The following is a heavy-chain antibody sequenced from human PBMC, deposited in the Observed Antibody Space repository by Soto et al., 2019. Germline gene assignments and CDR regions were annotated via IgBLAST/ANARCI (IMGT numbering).Heavy chain of an antibody. D-gene: IGHD6-13*01. J-gene: IGHJ4*02. Sequence: EVQLLESGGGLVQPGGSLRLSCAGTGFTFITYAMNWVRQAPGKGLEWVSTVTASGRTTYYSDSVEGRFTISRDNSKNTVYLEMSSLRVNDTAVYYCAKAMRQQSDLEGIDYWGQGTLVTVSS. V-gene: IGHV3-23*01. CDR1: GFTFITYA. CDR3: AKAMRQQSDLEGIDY. CDR2: VTASGRTT.